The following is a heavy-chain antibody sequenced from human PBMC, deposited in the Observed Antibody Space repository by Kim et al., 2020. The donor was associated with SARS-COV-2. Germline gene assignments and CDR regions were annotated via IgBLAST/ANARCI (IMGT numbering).Heavy chain of an antibody. CDR2: MYRGGST. CDR1: GFTVSSNY. V-gene: IGHV3-53*01. J-gene: IGHJ6*02. CDR3: ARDLSNSWYYYGMDV. Sequence: GGSLRLSCAASGFTVSSNYMSWVRQAPGKGLEWVSVMYRGGSTFYADSVKGRFTISRDNSKNTLYLQLNSLRVEDTAVYYCARDLSNSWYYYGMDVWGQGTTVTVSS. D-gene: IGHD6-13*01.